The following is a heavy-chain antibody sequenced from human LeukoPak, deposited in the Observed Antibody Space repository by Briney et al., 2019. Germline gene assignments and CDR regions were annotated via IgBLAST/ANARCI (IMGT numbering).Heavy chain of an antibody. CDR2: TYYRSKWYN. CDR1: GDIFSSNSAA. D-gene: IGHD6-13*01. CDR3: ARDGGAAAGYFDY. Sequence: SQTLSLTCALSGDIFSSNSAAWNWIRQSPSRGLEWLVRTYYRSKWYNDYAVSVKSRITINPDTSKNQFSLQLNSVTPEDTAVYYCARDGGAAAGYFDYWGQGTLVTVSS. J-gene: IGHJ4*02. V-gene: IGHV6-1*01.